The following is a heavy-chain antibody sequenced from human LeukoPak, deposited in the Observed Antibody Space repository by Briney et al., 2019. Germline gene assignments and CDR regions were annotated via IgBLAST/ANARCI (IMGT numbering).Heavy chain of an antibody. CDR2: ISWNSGSI. V-gene: IGHV3-9*01. CDR3: AKDMGAYCSGGSCYGIDV. D-gene: IGHD2-15*01. CDR1: GFTFDDYA. J-gene: IGHJ6*02. Sequence: GGSLRLSCAASGFTFDDYAMHWVRQAPGKGLEWVSGISWNSGSIGYADSVKGRFTISRDNAKNSLYLQMNSLRAEDTALYYCAKDMGAYCSGGSCYGIDVWGQGITVTVSS.